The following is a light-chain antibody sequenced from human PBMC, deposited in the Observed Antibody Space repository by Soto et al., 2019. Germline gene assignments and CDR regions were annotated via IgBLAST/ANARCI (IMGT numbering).Light chain of an antibody. V-gene: IGKV3-20*01. Sequence: EIVLTQSPGTLSLSPGERATLSCRASQSVSSSCLAWYQQKPGQAPRLLIYGASVRATGIPHRFSGSGSGTDFTLPSRRRELKVLEVNYCRHCGNSPSLASGGGTKGNIK. CDR3: RHCGNSPSLA. CDR1: QSVSSSC. J-gene: IGKJ4*01. CDR2: GAS.